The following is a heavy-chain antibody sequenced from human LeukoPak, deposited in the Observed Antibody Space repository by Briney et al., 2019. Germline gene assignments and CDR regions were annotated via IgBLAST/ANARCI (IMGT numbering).Heavy chain of an antibody. CDR2: INHSGST. Sequence: SETLSLTCAVYGGSFSGYYWSWICQPPGKGLEWIGEINHSGSTNYNPSLKSRVTISVDTSKNQFSLKLSSVTAADTAVYYCARGRREADYYDSSGYREGYWGQGTLVTVSS. J-gene: IGHJ4*02. V-gene: IGHV4-34*01. D-gene: IGHD3-22*01. CDR3: ARGRREADYYDSSGYREGY. CDR1: GGSFSGYY.